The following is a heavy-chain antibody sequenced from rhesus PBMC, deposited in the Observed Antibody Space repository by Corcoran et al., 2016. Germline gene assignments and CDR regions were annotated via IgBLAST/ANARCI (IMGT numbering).Heavy chain of an antibody. CDR2: IDPSDSDT. CDR3: AKGTNPDFDY. D-gene: IGHD3S6*01. CDR1: GYSFTIYW. Sequence: EVQLVQSGAEVKRPGESLQISCKTSGYSFTIYWISGVGQMPGKGLEWMGAIDPSDSDTRYSPSFQGQVTISADKSISTAYLQWSSLKASDSATYYCAKGTNPDFDYWGQGVLVTVSS. J-gene: IGHJ4*01. V-gene: IGHV5-2*01.